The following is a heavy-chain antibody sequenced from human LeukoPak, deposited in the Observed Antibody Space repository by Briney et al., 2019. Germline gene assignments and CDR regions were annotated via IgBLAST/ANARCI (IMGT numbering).Heavy chain of an antibody. CDR2: MNQDGSGK. V-gene: IGHV3-7*03. J-gene: IGHJ4*02. D-gene: IGHD2-8*02. CDR1: GFTFSNYW. CDR3: ATYRQVLLPFES. Sequence: GGSLRLSCAASGFTFSNYWMTWVRQAPGKGLEWVANMNQDGSGKYYMDSVKGRFAISRDNAKNSLYLQMNNLRAEDTAIYYCATYRQVLLPFESWGQGTLVTVSS.